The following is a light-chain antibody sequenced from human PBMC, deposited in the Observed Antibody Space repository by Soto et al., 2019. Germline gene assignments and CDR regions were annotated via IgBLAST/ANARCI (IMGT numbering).Light chain of an antibody. CDR2: GAS. CDR1: EGVASNY. V-gene: IGKV3-20*01. CDR3: QHYNSYSEA. J-gene: IGKJ1*01. Sequence: EVVLTQSPGTLSLSPGATATLSCRASEGVASNYLAWYQQKPGQAPRLIMFGASSRATGVPDRFSGIGSGTELTITISSLQPDDCETYYCQHYNSYSEAFGQGTKVDIK.